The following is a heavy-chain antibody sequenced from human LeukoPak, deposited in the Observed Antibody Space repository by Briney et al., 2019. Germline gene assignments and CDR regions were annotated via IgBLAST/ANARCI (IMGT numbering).Heavy chain of an antibody. Sequence: GGSLRLSCAASGFTLSTYNMNWVRQAPGKGLQWVSSISSSSSYIYYTDSVKGRFTISRDNAKNSLYLQMNSLRAEDTVVYYCAREVVRGAGFDYWGQGTLVTVSS. CDR3: AREVVRGAGFDY. CDR1: GFTLSTYN. CDR2: ISSSSSYI. J-gene: IGHJ4*02. D-gene: IGHD3-10*01. V-gene: IGHV3-21*01.